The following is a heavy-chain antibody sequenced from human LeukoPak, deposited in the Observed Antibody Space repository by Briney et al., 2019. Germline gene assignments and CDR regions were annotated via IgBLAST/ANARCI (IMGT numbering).Heavy chain of an antibody. D-gene: IGHD6-6*01. CDR2: LYHAGST. CDR3: ARQSIAARGYYYYMDV. CDR1: GGSISSSNW. Sequence: PSGTLSLTCAVSGGSISSSNWWIWVRQTPGKGLEWIGELYHAGSTNYNPSLESRVTISVDRSKNQFSLKLSSVTAADTAVYYCARQSIAARGYYYYMDVWGKGTTVTVSS. V-gene: IGHV4-4*02. J-gene: IGHJ6*03.